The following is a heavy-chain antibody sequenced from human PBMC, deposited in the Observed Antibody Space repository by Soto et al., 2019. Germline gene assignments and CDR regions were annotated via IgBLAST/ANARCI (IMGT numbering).Heavy chain of an antibody. J-gene: IGHJ4*02. CDR2: IFHSGIT. D-gene: IGHD6-13*01. CDR3: ARGEGASGPPFDL. CDR1: GGSIISGYY. V-gene: IGHV4-61*01. Sequence: SETLSLTCSVSGGSIISGYYWSWIRQPPGRGLEWIAYIFHSGITNYNPSLKSRVTISVDTSKNQFSLKLNSLTAADTAVYYYARGEGASGPPFDLWGQGTLVTVSS.